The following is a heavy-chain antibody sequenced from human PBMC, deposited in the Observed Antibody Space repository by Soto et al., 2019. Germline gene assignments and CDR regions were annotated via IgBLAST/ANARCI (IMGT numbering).Heavy chain of an antibody. CDR1: GGTFSSYA. V-gene: IGHV1-69*06. CDR3: ARFAYYYDSSGYYVHYYFDY. J-gene: IGHJ4*02. CDR2: IIPIFGTA. D-gene: IGHD3-22*01. Sequence: QVQLVQSGAEVKKPGSSVKVSCKASGGTFSSYAISWVRQAPGQGLEWMGGIIPIFGTANYAQKFQGRVTITADKSTSTAYMELSNLRSEDTAVYYCARFAYYYDSSGYYVHYYFDYWGQGTLVTVSS.